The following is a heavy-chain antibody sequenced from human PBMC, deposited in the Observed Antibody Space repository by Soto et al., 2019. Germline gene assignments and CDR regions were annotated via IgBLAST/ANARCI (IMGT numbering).Heavy chain of an antibody. J-gene: IGHJ4*02. CDR1: GGSFSGHY. V-gene: IGHV4-34*01. CDR3: ARDKITDLFDY. Sequence: SETLSLTCAVYGGSFSGHYWTWIRQPPGTGLEWIGEIKHSGSTNYNPSLKSRVTISVDTSKNQFSLKLTSVTAADTAVYYGARDKITDLFDYWGQGNVVSVSS. CDR2: IKHSGST. D-gene: IGHD3-10*01.